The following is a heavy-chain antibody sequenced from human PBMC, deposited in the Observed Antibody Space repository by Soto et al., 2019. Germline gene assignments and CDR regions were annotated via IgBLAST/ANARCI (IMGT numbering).Heavy chain of an antibody. CDR2: INPNSGGT. CDR1: GYTFTGYY. CDR3: VKDRSLGANWFDP. J-gene: IGHJ5*02. D-gene: IGHD1-26*01. V-gene: IGHV1-2*02. Sequence: QAQLVQSGAEVKKPGASVKVSCKASGYTFTGYYMHWVRQAPGQGLEWMGWINPNSGGTNFAQKFHGRVTLTTDTSISTAYMELTSLKSDDTAVYYCVKDRSLGANWFDPWGQGTLVTVSS.